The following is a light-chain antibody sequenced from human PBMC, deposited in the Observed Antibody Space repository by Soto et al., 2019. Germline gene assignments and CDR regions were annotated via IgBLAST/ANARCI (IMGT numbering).Light chain of an antibody. CDR2: AAS. J-gene: IGKJ4*01. CDR1: QSVSSN. Sequence: DIVMTQSPATLSVSPGQRVTLSCRASQSVSSNLAWYQQKPGQAPRLLIFAASTRATGIPARFSGSVSGTEFTLTISSLQSEDFGIYYCQHYNNWPPLTFGGGTKVEIK. CDR3: QHYNNWPPLT. V-gene: IGKV3-15*01.